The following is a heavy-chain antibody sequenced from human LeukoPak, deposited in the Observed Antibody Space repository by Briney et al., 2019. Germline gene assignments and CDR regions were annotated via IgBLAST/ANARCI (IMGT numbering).Heavy chain of an antibody. Sequence: GGSLRLSCAASGFTFSSYAMNWVRQAPGKGLEWVSAISGSGGSTYYADSVKGRFPISRDNSKNTLYLQMNSLRAEDTAVYYCSKSSTITIFGALVDYWGQGTLVTVSS. D-gene: IGHD3-3*01. J-gene: IGHJ4*02. CDR3: SKSSTITIFGALVDY. V-gene: IGHV3-23*01. CDR1: GFTFSSYA. CDR2: ISGSGGST.